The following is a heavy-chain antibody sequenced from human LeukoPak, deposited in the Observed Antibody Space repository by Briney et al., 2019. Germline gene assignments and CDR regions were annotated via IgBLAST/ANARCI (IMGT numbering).Heavy chain of an antibody. Sequence: ASVKVSCKASGYTFTSYGISWVRQAPGQGLEWMGWISAYNGNTNYAQKLQGRVTMTTDTSTSTAYMELRSLRSDDTAVYYCARDRYYDSSGYHRGYYYYMDVWGKGTTVTVSS. V-gene: IGHV1-18*01. CDR3: ARDRYYDSSGYHRGYYYYMDV. D-gene: IGHD3-22*01. CDR1: GYTFTSYG. J-gene: IGHJ6*03. CDR2: ISAYNGNT.